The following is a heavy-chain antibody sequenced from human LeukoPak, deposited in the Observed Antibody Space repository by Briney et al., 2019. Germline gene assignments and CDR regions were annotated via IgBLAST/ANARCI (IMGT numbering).Heavy chain of an antibody. CDR3: ASQHGRYYYDSSGFDAFDI. D-gene: IGHD3-22*01. CDR1: GDSVSSNSAA. Sequence: SQTLSLTCAISGDSVSSNSAAWNWIRQSPSRGLEWLGRTYYRSKWYNDYAVFVKSRITINPDTSKNQFSLQLNSVTPEDTAVYYCASQHGRYYYDSSGFDAFDIWGQGTMVTVSS. J-gene: IGHJ3*02. V-gene: IGHV6-1*01. CDR2: TYYRSKWYN.